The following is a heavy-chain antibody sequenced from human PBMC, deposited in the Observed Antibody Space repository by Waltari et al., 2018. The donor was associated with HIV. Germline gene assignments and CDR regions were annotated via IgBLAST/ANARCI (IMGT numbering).Heavy chain of an antibody. CDR2: ISSSSSTI. CDR1: GFHFSSYS. D-gene: IGHD7-27*01. Sequence: EVQLVESGGGLVQPGGSLRLSCAASGFHFSSYSMNWFRQAPGKGLEWISYISSSSSTIYYADSVKGRFTVSRDNAKNSLYLQMNSLRDEDTAVYYCARGSARLWDFDYWGQGTLVTVSS. CDR3: ARGSARLWDFDY. J-gene: IGHJ4*02. V-gene: IGHV3-48*02.